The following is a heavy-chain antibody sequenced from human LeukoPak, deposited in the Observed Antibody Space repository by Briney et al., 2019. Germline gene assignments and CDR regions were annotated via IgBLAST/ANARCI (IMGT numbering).Heavy chain of an antibody. CDR3: ARRNSGYNNFDY. CDR1: GGSISSSSYY. Sequence: PSETLSLTCTVPGGSISSSSYYWGWLRPPPGKGLEWIGSIYYSGSTYYNPSLKSRVTLSVDTSKNQFSLKLSSVTAADTAIYYCARRNSGYNNFDYWGQGTLVTVSS. CDR2: IYYSGST. D-gene: IGHD5-12*01. V-gene: IGHV4-39*01. J-gene: IGHJ4*02.